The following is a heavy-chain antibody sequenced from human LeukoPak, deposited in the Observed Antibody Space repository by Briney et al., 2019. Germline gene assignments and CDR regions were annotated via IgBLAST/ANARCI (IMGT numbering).Heavy chain of an antibody. CDR1: GYTFTSYG. D-gene: IGHD3-10*01. J-gene: IGHJ4*02. Sequence: ASVKVSCKASGYTFTSYGISWVRQAPGQGLEWMGWISAYNGNTNYAQKLQGRVTMTTDTSTSTAYMQLRSLGSDDTAAYYCARDPSVEGIWCGELLLDYWGQGTLVTVSS. V-gene: IGHV1-18*01. CDR2: ISAYNGNT. CDR3: ARDPSVEGIWCGELLLDY.